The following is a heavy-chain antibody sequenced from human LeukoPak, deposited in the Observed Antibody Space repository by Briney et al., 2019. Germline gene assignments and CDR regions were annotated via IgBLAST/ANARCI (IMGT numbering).Heavy chain of an antibody. J-gene: IGHJ5*02. D-gene: IGHD5-24*01. V-gene: IGHV3-30-3*01. CDR3: AREWVEMTTIQSWFDP. CDR2: ISNEGSNR. Sequence: GGSLRLSCAATGFTFSTHAMHGVRQAPGRGLEGVAVISNEGSNRKYADSVKGRFTISRDNSKNTLYLQMNSLRAEDTAVYYRAREWVEMTTIQSWFDPWGQGTLVTVSS. CDR1: GFTFSTHA.